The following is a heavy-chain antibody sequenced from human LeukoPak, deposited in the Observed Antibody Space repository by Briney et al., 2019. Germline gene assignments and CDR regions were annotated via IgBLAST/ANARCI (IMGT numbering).Heavy chain of an antibody. CDR1: GFTFSNYP. V-gene: IGHV3-23*01. CDR2: ISGRGGNT. CDR3: AGLWFGQLYYFDY. J-gene: IGHJ4*02. D-gene: IGHD3-10*01. Sequence: PGGSLRLSCAASGFTFSNYPMHWVRHAPGKGLEWVSAISGRGGNTYYAGSAKGRFTISRDNYKNTLNLQTSSLRAEDTVVYYCAGLWFGQLYYFDYWGQGTLVTVSS.